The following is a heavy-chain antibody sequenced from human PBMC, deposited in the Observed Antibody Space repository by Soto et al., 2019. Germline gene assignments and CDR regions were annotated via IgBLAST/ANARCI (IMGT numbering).Heavy chain of an antibody. CDR1: GFTFSNAW. V-gene: IGHV3-15*01. CDR3: TTLDTAMGAGLGY. D-gene: IGHD5-18*01. Sequence: GGSLRLSCAASGFTFSNAWMSWVRQAPGKGLEWVGRIKSKTDGGTTDYAAPVKGRFTISRDDSKNTLYLQMNSLKTEDTAVYYCTTLDTAMGAGLGYWGQGTLVTVSS. J-gene: IGHJ4*02. CDR2: IKSKTDGGTT.